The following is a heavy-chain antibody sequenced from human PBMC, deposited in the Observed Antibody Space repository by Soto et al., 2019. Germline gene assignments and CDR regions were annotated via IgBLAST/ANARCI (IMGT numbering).Heavy chain of an antibody. Sequence: VTVSCKASGYTFTGYYMHWVRQAPGKGLEWMGWINPNSGGTNYAQKFQGRVTMTRDTSISTAYMELSRLRSDDTAVYYCARDRPPSTYGSGSYYFPLDYWGQGTLVTVSS. CDR1: GYTFTGYY. J-gene: IGHJ4*02. D-gene: IGHD3-10*01. V-gene: IGHV1-2*02. CDR3: ARDRPPSTYGSGSYYFPLDY. CDR2: INPNSGGT.